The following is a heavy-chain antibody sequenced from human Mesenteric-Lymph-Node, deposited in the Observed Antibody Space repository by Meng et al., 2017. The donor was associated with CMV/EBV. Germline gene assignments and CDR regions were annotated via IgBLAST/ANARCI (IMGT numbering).Heavy chain of an antibody. V-gene: IGHV3-66*02. D-gene: IGHD2-2*01. CDR3: AKDCSSTSCYYVSWGGVYV. CDR1: GFTVSSHY. CDR2: IYSGGST. Sequence: GESLKISCAASGFTVSSHYMSWVRQAPGKGLEWVSVIYSGGSTYYADSVKGRFTISRDNSKNTLYLQMNSLRAEDTAVYYCAKDCSSTSCYYVSWGGVYVWGQETTVTVSS. J-gene: IGHJ6*02.